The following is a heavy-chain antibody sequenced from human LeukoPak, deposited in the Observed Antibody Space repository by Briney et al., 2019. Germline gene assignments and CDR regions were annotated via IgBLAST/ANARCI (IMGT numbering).Heavy chain of an antibody. CDR1: GYTFSSYY. CDR3: ASTYGSGSYYWFDY. V-gene: IGHV1-46*01. Sequence: ASVKVSCKASGYTFSSYYVHWVRQAPGQGLEWMGMIIPSDGFASYAQKFQGRVTMTRDMSTSTVYMELSSLRSDDTAVYYCASTYGSGSYYWFDYWGQGTLVTVSS. J-gene: IGHJ4*02. D-gene: IGHD3-10*01. CDR2: IIPSDGFA.